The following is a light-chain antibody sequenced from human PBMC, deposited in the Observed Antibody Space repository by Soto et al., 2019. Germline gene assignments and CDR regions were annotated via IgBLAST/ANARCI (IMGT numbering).Light chain of an antibody. V-gene: IGKV3D-15*01. CDR3: QKHDNAPLP. CDR2: GAS. J-gene: IGKJ4*01. Sequence: SVAALSVFSGARATLSGRASQSVSSNLAWYQQKPGQAPRLLIYGASTRATGIPDRFSGSGSGTDFTLTISSLQPEDVATYYCQKHDNAPLPFGGGTNVAIK. CDR1: QSVSSN.